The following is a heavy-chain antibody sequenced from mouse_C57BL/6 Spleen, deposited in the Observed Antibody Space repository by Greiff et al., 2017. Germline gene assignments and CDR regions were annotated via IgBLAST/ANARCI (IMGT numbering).Heavy chain of an antibody. J-gene: IGHJ2*01. CDR3: AREGDGYYQDPYLDY. V-gene: IGHV1-81*01. D-gene: IGHD2-3*01. Sequence: VQLQQSGAELARPGASVKLSCKASGYTFTSYGISWVKQRTGQGLEWIGEIYPRSGNTYYNEKFKGKATLTADKSSSTAYMELRSLTSEDSAVYFCAREGDGYYQDPYLDYGGQGTTLTVSS. CDR1: GYTFTSYG. CDR2: IYPRSGNT.